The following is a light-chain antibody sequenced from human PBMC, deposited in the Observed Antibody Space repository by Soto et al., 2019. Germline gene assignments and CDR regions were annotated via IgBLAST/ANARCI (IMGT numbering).Light chain of an antibody. CDR2: SNS. CDR1: SSNIGSNN. CDR3: AAWDDSLNGYVV. J-gene: IGLJ2*01. Sequence: QSVLTQPPSASGTPGQRVTISCSGSSSNIGSNNVNWYQQLPGTAPKLLIYSNSQQPSGVPDRLSGSESGTTASLAIIGLQSEDEADYYCAAWDDSLNGYVVFGGGTKLTVL. V-gene: IGLV1-44*01.